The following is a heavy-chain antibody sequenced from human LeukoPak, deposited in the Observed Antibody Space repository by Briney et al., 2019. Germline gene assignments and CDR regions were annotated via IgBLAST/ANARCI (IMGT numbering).Heavy chain of an antibody. CDR3: AKDKGGGYVNDAFGL. D-gene: IGHD3-16*01. V-gene: IGHV3-30*18. J-gene: IGHJ3*01. CDR2: ISYDGTNQ. CDR1: GFTFSSYG. Sequence: GGSLRLSWSASGFTFSSYGIHWVRQAPGKGLEWVAVISYDGTNQYYADPVKGRFTISRDNSKNTLYLQMSRLKAEDTAVYYCAKDKGGGYVNDAFGLWGRGTMVTVSS.